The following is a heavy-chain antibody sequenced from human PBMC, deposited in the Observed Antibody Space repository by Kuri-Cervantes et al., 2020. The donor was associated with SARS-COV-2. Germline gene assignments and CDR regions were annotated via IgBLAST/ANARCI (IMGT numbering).Heavy chain of an antibody. CDR1: GFTFSSYG. Sequence: GGSLRLSCAASGFTFSSYGMHWVRQAPGKGLEWVAVISYDGSNTYYADSVKGRFTISRDNSKNTLYLQMNSLRAEDTAVYYCRAYCGGDCYSGVDYWGQGTLVTVSS. J-gene: IGHJ4*02. CDR3: RAYCGGDCYSGVDY. V-gene: IGHV3-30*03. CDR2: ISYDGSNT. D-gene: IGHD2-21*02.